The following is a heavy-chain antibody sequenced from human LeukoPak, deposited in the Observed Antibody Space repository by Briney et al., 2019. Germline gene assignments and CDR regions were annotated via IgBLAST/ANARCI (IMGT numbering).Heavy chain of an antibody. V-gene: IGHV3-20*04. D-gene: IGHD2-2*01. Sequence: GGSLRLSCTASGVAFDEHGMSWVRQAPGKGLEWVSGINWSGGSTGYADPLRGRFTISRDNAKNSLYLQMDSLRAEDTALYYCARAPITSPFYFDYWGQGTLVTVSS. CDR1: GVAFDEHG. J-gene: IGHJ4*02. CDR2: INWSGGST. CDR3: ARAPITSPFYFDY.